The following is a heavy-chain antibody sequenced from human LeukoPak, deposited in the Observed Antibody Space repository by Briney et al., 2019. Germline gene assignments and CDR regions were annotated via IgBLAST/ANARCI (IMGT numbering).Heavy chain of an antibody. D-gene: IGHD6-13*01. CDR2: ISSSSSYI. V-gene: IGHV3-21*01. CDR1: GFTFSSYS. Sequence: PGGSLRLSCAASGFTFSSYSMTWVRQAPGKGLEWVSSISSSSSYIYYADSVKGRFTISRDNSKNTLYVQMNSLRAEDTAVYYCVRPRGIAAAGIFGAFDYWGQGILVTVSS. J-gene: IGHJ4*02. CDR3: VRPRGIAAAGIFGAFDY.